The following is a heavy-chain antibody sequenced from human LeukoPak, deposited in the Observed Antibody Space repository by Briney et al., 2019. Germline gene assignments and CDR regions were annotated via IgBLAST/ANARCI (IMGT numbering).Heavy chain of an antibody. J-gene: IGHJ6*02. CDR2: INAGNGNT. Sequence: WINAGNGNTKYSQKFQDRVTITRDTSASTAYMELSSLGSGDTAVYYCARATVIVPAARLDVWGQGTTVIVSS. D-gene: IGHD2-2*01. CDR3: ARATVIVPAARLDV. V-gene: IGHV1-3*01.